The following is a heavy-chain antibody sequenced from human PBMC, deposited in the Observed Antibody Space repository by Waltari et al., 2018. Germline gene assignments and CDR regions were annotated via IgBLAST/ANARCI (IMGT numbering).Heavy chain of an antibody. CDR3: VSYPIFQGAVDAFDI. V-gene: IGHV3-30*03. J-gene: IGHJ3*02. Sequence: QVQLVESGGGVVQPGRSLRLSCAASGFTVSHYGMHWVRQAPGKGLEWVAVISDDGSSTYYGDSVKGRFTLSRDNSRNTLNLQMNRLRTEDTAMYYCVSYPIFQGAVDAFDIWGQGTMVTVSS. CDR1: GFTVSHYG. D-gene: IGHD3-3*02. CDR2: ISDDGSST.